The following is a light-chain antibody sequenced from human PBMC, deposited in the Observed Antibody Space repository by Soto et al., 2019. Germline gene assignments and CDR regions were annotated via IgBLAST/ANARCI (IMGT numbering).Light chain of an antibody. J-gene: IGKJ4*01. CDR1: QSVSSIY. CDR3: QQFGTSLT. CDR2: DVS. Sequence: EIVLTQSPATLSLSPGERATLSCGASQSVSSIYLAWYQQKPGLAPRLLIYDVSNRFTGIPDRFSGSGSGTDFTLTITRLEPEDSAVYYCQQFGTSLTLGGGTKVDIK. V-gene: IGKV3D-20*01.